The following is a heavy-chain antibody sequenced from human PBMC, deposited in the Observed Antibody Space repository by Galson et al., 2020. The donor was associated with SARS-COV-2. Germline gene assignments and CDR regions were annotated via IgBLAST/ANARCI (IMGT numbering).Heavy chain of an antibody. D-gene: IGHD3-9*01. V-gene: IGHV1-18*04. CDR1: GYTFTSYG. J-gene: IGHJ4*02. CDR2: ISAYNGNT. CDR3: ARVDPYDILTGYYFLVDY. Sequence: ASVTVSCKASGYTFTSYGISWVRQAPGQGLEWMGWISAYNGNTNYAQKLQGRVTMTTDTSTSTAYMELRSLRSDDTAVYYCARVDPYDILTGYYFLVDYWGQGTLVTVSS.